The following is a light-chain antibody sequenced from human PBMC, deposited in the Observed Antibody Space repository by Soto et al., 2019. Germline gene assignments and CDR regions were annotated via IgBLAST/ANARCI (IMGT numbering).Light chain of an antibody. V-gene: IGKV3-15*01. CDR3: QQYKNWPRT. J-gene: IGKJ1*01. CDR2: GAS. Sequence: EIVMTQSPATLSVSPGERATLSCRASQSVSSKLAWYQQKPGQAPRLLIYGASTRATGISARFSGSGSGTEFTLTISSLQSEDFAVYYCQQYKNWPRTFGQGTKVEI. CDR1: QSVSSK.